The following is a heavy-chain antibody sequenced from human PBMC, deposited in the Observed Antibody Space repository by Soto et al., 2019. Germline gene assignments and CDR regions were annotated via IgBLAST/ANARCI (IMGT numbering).Heavy chain of an antibody. CDR1: GYRFRDYW. V-gene: IGHV3-7*03. Sequence: EVQLVESGGGLVQTGGSLRLSCAVAGYRFRDYWMSCVRQAPGKGLELVANIKQDESDKYYVDSVKGRFPISRDNAKNALYLQMNSLRVEDTAVYYCAAYCYTMTCTHFHGYSWGQGTQVTVSS. CDR2: IKQDESDK. CDR3: AAYCYTMTCTHFHGYS. D-gene: IGHD3-16*02. J-gene: IGHJ5*02.